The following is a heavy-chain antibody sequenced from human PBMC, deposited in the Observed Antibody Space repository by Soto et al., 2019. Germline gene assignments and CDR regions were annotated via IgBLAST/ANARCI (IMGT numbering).Heavy chain of an antibody. D-gene: IGHD6-19*01. V-gene: IGHV1-8*01. CDR2: MNPNSGNT. CDR3: ARGPRRAQWLVLKKNNWFDP. J-gene: IGHJ5*02. Sequence: ASVKVSCKASGYTFTSYDINWVRQATGQGLEWMGWMNPNSGNTGYAQKFQGRVTMTRNTSISTAYMELSSLRSEDTAVYYCARGPRRAQWLVLKKNNWFDPWGQGTLVTV. CDR1: GYTFTSYD.